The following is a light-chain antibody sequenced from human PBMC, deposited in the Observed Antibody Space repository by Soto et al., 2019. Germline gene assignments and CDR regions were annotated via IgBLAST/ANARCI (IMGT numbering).Light chain of an antibody. CDR3: QSADSSGTYV. V-gene: IGLV3-25*03. CDR1: ALPKQY. CDR2: KDS. J-gene: IGLJ1*01. Sequence: ELTQPPSVSVSPGQTARITCSGDALPKQYAYWYQQKPGQAPVLVIYKDSERPSGIPERFSGSSSGTTVTLTISGVQAEDEADYYCQSADSSGTYVFGTGTKLTVL.